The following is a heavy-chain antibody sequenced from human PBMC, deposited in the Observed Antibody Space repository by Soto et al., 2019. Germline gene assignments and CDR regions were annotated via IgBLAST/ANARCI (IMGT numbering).Heavy chain of an antibody. D-gene: IGHD2-15*01. CDR1: GYTFTGYY. Sequence: ASVKVSCKASGYTFTGYYMHWVRQAPGQGLAWMGWINPNSGGTNYAQKFQGWVTMTRDTSISTAYMELSRLRSDDTAVYYCARGGCSGGSCYVDYYYGMDVWGQGTTVTVSS. CDR2: INPNSGGT. J-gene: IGHJ6*02. CDR3: ARGGCSGGSCYVDYYYGMDV. V-gene: IGHV1-2*04.